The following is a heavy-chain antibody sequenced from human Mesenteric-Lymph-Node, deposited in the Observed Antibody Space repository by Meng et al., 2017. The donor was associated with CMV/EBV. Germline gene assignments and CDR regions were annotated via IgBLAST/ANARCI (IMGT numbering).Heavy chain of an antibody. J-gene: IGHJ5*02. CDR2: ISGSGGST. CDR3: AKMGFGSTVTPKGNWFDP. V-gene: IGHV3-23*01. CDR1: TFTSYA. Sequence: TFTSYAMSWVRQAPGTGLDWVSAISGSGGSTYYAGSVKGRFTISRDNSKNTLYLQMNSLRAEDTAVYYCAKMGFGSTVTPKGNWFDPWGQGTLVTVS. D-gene: IGHD4-17*01.